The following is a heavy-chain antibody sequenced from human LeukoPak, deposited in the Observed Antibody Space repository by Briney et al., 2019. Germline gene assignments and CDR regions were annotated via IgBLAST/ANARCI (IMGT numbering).Heavy chain of an antibody. D-gene: IGHD3-9*01. Sequence: WGSLRLSCAASGFTVSSYWMSWVRQAPGKGLEWVANIKQDGSEKYYVDSVKGRFTISRDNAKNSLYLQMNSLRAEDTAVYYCARVGDIFTGCPYYFDYWGQGTLVTVSS. V-gene: IGHV3-7*01. CDR3: ARVGDIFTGCPYYFDY. CDR2: IKQDGSEK. CDR1: GFTVSSYW. J-gene: IGHJ4*02.